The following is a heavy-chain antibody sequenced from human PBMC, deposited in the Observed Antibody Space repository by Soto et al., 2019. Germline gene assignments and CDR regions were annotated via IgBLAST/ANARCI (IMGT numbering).Heavy chain of an antibody. V-gene: IGHV1-3*01. CDR1: GYTFTSYA. Sequence: ASVKVSCKASGYTFTSYAMHWVRQAPGQRLEWMGWINAGNGNTKYSQKFQGRVTITRDTSASTAYMELSSLRSEDTAVYYCARLSMRDIVLPRTVGFDPWGQGTLVTVSS. CDR3: ARLSMRDIVLPRTVGFDP. D-gene: IGHD2-8*01. CDR2: INAGNGNT. J-gene: IGHJ5*02.